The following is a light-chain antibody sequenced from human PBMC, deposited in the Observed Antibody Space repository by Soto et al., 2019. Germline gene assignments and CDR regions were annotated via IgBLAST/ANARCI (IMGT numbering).Light chain of an antibody. CDR3: SSYTNSNTYV. Sequence: QSVLTQPASVSGPPGQSITISCTGTSSDVGGYNYVSWYQQHPGKAPKLMIYEVNNRPSGVSNRFSGSKSGNTASLTISGLQAEDEADYYCSSYTNSNTYVFGTGTKVTVL. V-gene: IGLV2-14*01. CDR2: EVN. J-gene: IGLJ1*01. CDR1: SSDVGGYNY.